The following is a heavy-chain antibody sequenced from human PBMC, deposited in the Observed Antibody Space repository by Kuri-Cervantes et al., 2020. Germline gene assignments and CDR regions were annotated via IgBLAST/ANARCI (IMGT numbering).Heavy chain of an antibody. V-gene: IGHV3-7*01. J-gene: IGHJ4*02. CDR2: INQDGSEK. D-gene: IGHD2-21*02. CDR1: GFTFTSYW. Sequence: GASLKISCAASGFTFTSYWMSWVRQAPGKGLEWVANINQDGSEKTYVDSVKGRFTISRDNAESSLYLQTNSLRDEDTAVYYCARVGVTDDYWGQGTLVTVSS. CDR3: ARVGVTDDY.